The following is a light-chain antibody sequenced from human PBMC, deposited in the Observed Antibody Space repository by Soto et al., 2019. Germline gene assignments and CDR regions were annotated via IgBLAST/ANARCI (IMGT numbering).Light chain of an antibody. CDR1: HSISSW. J-gene: IGKJ1*01. V-gene: IGKV1-5*01. CDR3: QQYETFSGT. Sequence: DIQMTQSPSTLSASVGDRVTITCRASHSISSWLAWYQQKPGKAPKLLIYDASALPRGVPSRFSGSGSGTKITLTIASLQPDDFATYYCQQYETFSGTFGPGTKVDI. CDR2: DAS.